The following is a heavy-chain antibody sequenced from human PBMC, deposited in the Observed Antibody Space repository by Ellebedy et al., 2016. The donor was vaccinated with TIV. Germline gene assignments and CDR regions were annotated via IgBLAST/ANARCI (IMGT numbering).Heavy chain of an antibody. Sequence: GESLKISCSASGFTFTSYAMHWVRQAPGKGLEYVSAISNNGGSTYYTDSVKGRFTISRDNSKNTLYLQMNSLRAEDTAVYYCARDRVEGSGWFDYWGQGTLVTVSS. CDR1: GFTFTSYA. J-gene: IGHJ4*02. CDR2: ISNNGGST. D-gene: IGHD6-19*01. V-gene: IGHV3-64*04. CDR3: ARDRVEGSGWFDY.